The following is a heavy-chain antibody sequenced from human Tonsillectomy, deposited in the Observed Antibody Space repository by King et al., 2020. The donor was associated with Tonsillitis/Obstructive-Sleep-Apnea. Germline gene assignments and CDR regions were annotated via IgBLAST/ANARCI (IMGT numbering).Heavy chain of an antibody. J-gene: IGHJ4*02. CDR3: ARRGASGSEDYFHY. Sequence: QLVQSGAEVKKPGESLKISCKGSGYSFTNYWIAWVRQMPGKGLEWMGIIYPGDSDIRYSPSFQGQVTISADRSISTAYLQWTSLKASDPAMYYCARRGASGSEDYFHYWGQGTLVTVSS. CDR1: GYSFTNYW. V-gene: IGHV5-51*01. D-gene: IGHD1-26*01. CDR2: IYPGDSDI.